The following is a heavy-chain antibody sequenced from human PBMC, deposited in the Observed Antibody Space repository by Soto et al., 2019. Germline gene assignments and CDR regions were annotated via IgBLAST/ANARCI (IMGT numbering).Heavy chain of an antibody. CDR1: GGSISSSNW. CDR3: ATIAVAGHFEY. Sequence: QVLLQESGPGLVKPSGTLSLTCAVSGGSISSSNWWSWVRQPPGKGLEWIGEIYHSGSTNYIPSLKSRVTISVDKTKKQLSLKLTSVTAADTAVYYCATIAVAGHFEYWGPGTLFTVSS. D-gene: IGHD6-19*01. CDR2: IYHSGST. J-gene: IGHJ4*02. V-gene: IGHV4-4*02.